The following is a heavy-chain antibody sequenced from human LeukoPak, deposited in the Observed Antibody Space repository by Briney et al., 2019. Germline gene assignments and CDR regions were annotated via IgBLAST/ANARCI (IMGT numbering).Heavy chain of an antibody. V-gene: IGHV3-30*04. J-gene: IGHJ5*02. Sequence: GGSLRPSCAASAFTFSSYAMHWVRQAPGKGLEWVAVISYDGSNKYYADSVKGRFTISRDNSKNTLYLQMNSLRAEDTAVYYCARDPDEIAALVSGTGWFDPWGQGTLVTVSS. CDR3: ARDPDEIAALVSGTGWFDP. CDR2: ISYDGSNK. D-gene: IGHD6-6*01. CDR1: AFTFSSYA.